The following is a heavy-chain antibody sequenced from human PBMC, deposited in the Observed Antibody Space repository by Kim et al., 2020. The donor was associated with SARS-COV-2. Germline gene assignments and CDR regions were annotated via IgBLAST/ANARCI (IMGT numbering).Heavy chain of an antibody. CDR3: ARGYWSGGSCSRGY. J-gene: IGHJ4*02. D-gene: IGHD2-15*01. V-gene: IGHV3-21*01. Sequence: DSVKGPVTIPRDNAKNSLYLHMNSLRAEDTAVYYCARGYWSGGSCSRGYWGQGTLVTVSS.